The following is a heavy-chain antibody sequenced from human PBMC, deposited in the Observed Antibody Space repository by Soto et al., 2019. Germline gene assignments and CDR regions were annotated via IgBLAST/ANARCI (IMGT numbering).Heavy chain of an antibody. Sequence: PSETLSLTCTVSGGSISSGDYYWSWIRQPPGKGLEWIGYIYYSGSTYYNPSLKSRVTISVDTSKNQFSLKLSSVTAADTAVYYCASFTTINSPSRGTPYGMDVWGQGTTVTVSS. CDR2: IYYSGST. CDR1: GGSISSGDYY. CDR3: ASFTTINSPSRGTPYGMDV. V-gene: IGHV4-30-4*01. J-gene: IGHJ6*02. D-gene: IGHD3-22*01.